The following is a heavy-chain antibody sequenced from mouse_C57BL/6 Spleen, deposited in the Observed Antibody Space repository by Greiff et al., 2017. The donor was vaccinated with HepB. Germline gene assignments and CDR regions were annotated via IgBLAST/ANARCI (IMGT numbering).Heavy chain of an antibody. D-gene: IGHD2-4*01. V-gene: IGHV1-64*01. CDR2: IHPNSGST. CDR1: GYTFTSYW. CDR3: ARGGYYDYDAWFAY. Sequence: QVQLQQPGAELVKPGASVKLSCKASGYTFTSYWMHWVKQRPGQGLEWIGMIHPNSGSTNYNEKFKSKATLTVDKSSSTAYMQLSSLTSEDSAVYYCARGGYYDYDAWFAYWGQGTLVTVSA. J-gene: IGHJ3*01.